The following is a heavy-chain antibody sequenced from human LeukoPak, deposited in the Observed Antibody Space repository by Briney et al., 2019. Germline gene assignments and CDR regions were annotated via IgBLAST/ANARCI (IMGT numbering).Heavy chain of an antibody. V-gene: IGHV4-39*01. J-gene: IGHJ4*02. CDR2: MSYSGST. CDR3: ARPGGDYVFDY. Sequence: SETLSLTCFVSGASISSTSYHWGWFRQPPGKGLEWIGSMSYSGSTYYNPSLKSRVTISVDTSKNQFSLKLSSVTAADTAVYYCARPGGDYVFDYWGQGTLVTVSS. D-gene: IGHD4-17*01. CDR1: GASISSTSYH.